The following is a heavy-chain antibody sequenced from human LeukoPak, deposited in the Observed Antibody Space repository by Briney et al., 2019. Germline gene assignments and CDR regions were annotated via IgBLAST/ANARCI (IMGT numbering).Heavy chain of an antibody. CDR1: GGSISSSIYY. CDR2: IYYSGST. D-gene: IGHD2-15*01. V-gene: IGHV4-39*07. J-gene: IGHJ5*02. Sequence: SETLSLTCTVSGGSISSSIYYWGWIRQPPGKGLEWIGSIYYSGSTYYNPSLKSRVTISVDTSKNQFSLKLSSVTAADTAVYYCARGYCSGGSCNGNWFDPWGQGTLVTVSS. CDR3: ARGYCSGGSCNGNWFDP.